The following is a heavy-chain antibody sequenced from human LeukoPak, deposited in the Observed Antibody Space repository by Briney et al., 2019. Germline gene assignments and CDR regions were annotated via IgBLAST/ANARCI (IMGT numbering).Heavy chain of an antibody. J-gene: IGHJ4*02. Sequence: GGSLRLSCAASGFTFSSYSMNWVRQAPGKGLEWVAVISYDGSNKYYADSVKGRFTISRDNSKNTLYLQMNSLRAEDTAVYYCAKDDYGGNIDYWGQGTLVTVSS. D-gene: IGHD4-23*01. V-gene: IGHV3-30*18. CDR3: AKDDYGGNIDY. CDR1: GFTFSSYS. CDR2: ISYDGSNK.